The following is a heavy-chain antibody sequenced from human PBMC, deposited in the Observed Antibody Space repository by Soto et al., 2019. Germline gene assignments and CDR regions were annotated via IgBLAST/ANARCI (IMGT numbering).Heavy chain of an antibody. CDR1: GYTFNIYG. D-gene: IGHD3-22*01. J-gene: IGHJ4*01. CDR2: ISAFNGKT. Sequence: QIQLVQSGAEVKKPGASVKVSCKASGYTFNIYGINWVRQAPGQGLEWMGWISAFNGKTNYAQNVQGRVTMTTDTSTSTADVELRSLRSDDTAVYYWARDRVPKSSGFFPFDYGGHGTLVTVSS. V-gene: IGHV1-18*01. CDR3: ARDRVPKSSGFFPFDY.